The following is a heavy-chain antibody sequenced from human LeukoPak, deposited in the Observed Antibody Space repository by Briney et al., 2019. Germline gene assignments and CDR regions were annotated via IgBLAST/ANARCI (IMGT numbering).Heavy chain of an antibody. V-gene: IGHV3-30*04. CDR2: ISYDGSNK. J-gene: IGHJ3*02. CDR1: GFTFSSYA. CDR3: ARARWDSSGQHNAFDI. Sequence: QSGGSLRLSCAASGFTFSSYAMHWVRQAPGKGLEWVAVISYDGSNKYYADSVKGRFTISRDNSKNTLYLQMDSLRAEDTAVYYCARARWDSSGQHNAFDIWGQGTMVTVSS. D-gene: IGHD3-22*01.